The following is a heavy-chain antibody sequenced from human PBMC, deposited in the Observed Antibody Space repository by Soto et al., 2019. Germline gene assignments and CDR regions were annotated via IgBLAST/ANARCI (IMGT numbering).Heavy chain of an antibody. J-gene: IGHJ3*02. CDR2: IYSGGST. V-gene: IGHV3-53*04. Sequence: GGSLRLSCAASGLTFSSYAMSWVRQAPGKGLEWVSVIYSGGSTYYADSVKGRFTISRHNSKNTLYLQMNSLRAEDTAVYYCASPDLGSMIPRYDAFDIWGQGTMVTVSS. CDR3: ASPDLGSMIPRYDAFDI. CDR1: GLTFSSYA. D-gene: IGHD3-16*01.